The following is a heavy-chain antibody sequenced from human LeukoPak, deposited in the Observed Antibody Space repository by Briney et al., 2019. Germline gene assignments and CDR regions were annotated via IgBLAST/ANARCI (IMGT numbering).Heavy chain of an antibody. CDR1: GFTVSSNY. J-gene: IGHJ5*02. Sequence: PGGSLRLSCAASGFTVSSNYMSWVRQAPGKGLEWVSVIYSGGSTYYADSVKGRFTISRDNSKNTLYLQMNGLRAEDTAVYYCASDGRGENWFDPWGQGTLVTVSS. CDR2: IYSGGST. V-gene: IGHV3-53*01. CDR3: ASDGRGENWFDP. D-gene: IGHD3-10*01.